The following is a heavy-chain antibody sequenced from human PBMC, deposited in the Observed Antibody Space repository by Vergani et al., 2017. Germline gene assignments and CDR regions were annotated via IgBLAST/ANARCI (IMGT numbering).Heavy chain of an antibody. CDR3: ARGGRYCSSTSCPGGMDV. Sequence: QVQLQQWGAGLLKPSETLSLTCAVYGGSFSGYYWSWIRQPPWKGLEWIGEINHSGSTNYNPSLKSRVTISVDTSKNQFSLKLSSVTAADTAVYYCARGGRYCSSTSCPGGMDVWGQGTTVTVSS. CDR2: INHSGST. CDR1: GGSFSGYY. V-gene: IGHV4-34*01. J-gene: IGHJ6*02. D-gene: IGHD2-2*01.